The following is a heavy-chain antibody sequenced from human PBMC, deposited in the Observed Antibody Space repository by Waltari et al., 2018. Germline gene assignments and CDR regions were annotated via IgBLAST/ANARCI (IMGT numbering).Heavy chain of an antibody. V-gene: IGHV3-43*01. Sequence: EVQLVESGGVVVQPGGSLRLSCAASGFTFDDYTMHWVRQAPGKGLVWVSLISWDGGSTYYADSVKGRFTISRDNSKNSLYLQMNSLRTEDTALYYCAKDPGDGGYDYWGQGTLVTVSS. CDR1: GFTFDDYT. CDR2: ISWDGGST. CDR3: AKDPGDGGYDY. J-gene: IGHJ4*02. D-gene: IGHD5-12*01.